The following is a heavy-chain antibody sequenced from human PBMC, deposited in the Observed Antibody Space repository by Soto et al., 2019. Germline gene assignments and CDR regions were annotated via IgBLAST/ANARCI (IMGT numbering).Heavy chain of an antibody. V-gene: IGHV4-30-2*01. CDR1: GGSISSGGYS. CDR3: ARVAYCGGDCYRGFDP. D-gene: IGHD2-21*02. Sequence: QLQLQESGSGLVKPSQTLSLTCAVSGGSISSGGYSWSWIRQPPGKGLEWIGYIYHSGSTYYNPSPKSRVTLSVDRSKNQFSLKLSSVTAADTAVYYCARVAYCGGDCYRGFDPWGQGTLVTVSS. CDR2: IYHSGST. J-gene: IGHJ5*02.